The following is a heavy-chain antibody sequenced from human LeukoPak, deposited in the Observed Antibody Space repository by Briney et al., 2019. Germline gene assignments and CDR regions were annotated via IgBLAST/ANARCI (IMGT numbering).Heavy chain of an antibody. CDR2: IWYDGSNK. J-gene: IGHJ4*02. V-gene: IGHV3-33*01. CDR1: GFTFSSYG. CDR3: ARDVGYHQLDH. D-gene: IGHD5-18*01. Sequence: GGSLRLSCAASGFTFSSYGMHWVRQAPGKGLEWVAVIWYDGSNKYYADSVKGRFTISRDNTKNSLNLQMDSLRAEDTAVYYCARDVGYHQLDHWGQGTLVTVSS.